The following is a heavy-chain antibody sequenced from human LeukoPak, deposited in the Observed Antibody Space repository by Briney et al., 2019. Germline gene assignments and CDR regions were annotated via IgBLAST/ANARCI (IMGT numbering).Heavy chain of an antibody. J-gene: IGHJ3*01. V-gene: IGHV3-21*01. CDR2: MSSTRSSI. CDR1: GFTFSAYT. Sequence: GGSLRLFCAASGFTFSAYTMNWVRQAPGKGLEWVSSMSSTRSSIYYADSVKGRFTISRDNANNSLYLQMNSLRPEDTAVYYCARERGYDILDAFDVWGQGTMVTVSS. D-gene: IGHD3-9*01. CDR3: ARERGYDILDAFDV.